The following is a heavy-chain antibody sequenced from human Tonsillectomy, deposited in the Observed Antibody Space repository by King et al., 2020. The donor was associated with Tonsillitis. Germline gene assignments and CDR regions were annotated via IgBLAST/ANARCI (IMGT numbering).Heavy chain of an antibody. CDR2: IYYSGST. J-gene: IGHJ4*02. CDR3: ARDGDQSDYFDY. V-gene: IGHV4-59*01. D-gene: IGHD7-27*01. Sequence: HVQLQESGPGLVKPSETLSLTCTVSGGSIRSYYWSWIRQPPGKGLEWIGYIYYSGSTKYDPSLRSRVTMSVDTSKNQFSLNLSSVTAADTAVYYCARDGDQSDYFDYWGQGTLVTVSS. CDR1: GGSIRSYY.